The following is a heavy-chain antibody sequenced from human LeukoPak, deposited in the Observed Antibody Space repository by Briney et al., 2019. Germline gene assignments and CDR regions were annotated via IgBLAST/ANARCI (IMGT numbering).Heavy chain of an antibody. D-gene: IGHD3-10*01. CDR3: AKDYMLRGPIFFDY. Sequence: PGGSLRLSCAASGFTFGSYAMSWVRLAPGEGLEWVSGISESGGTTYYADSVKGRFTASRDNSKNTLYLQMNSLRAEDTAIYYCAKDYMLRGPIFFDYWGQGTLVTVSS. CDR1: GFTFGSYA. CDR2: ISESGGTT. V-gene: IGHV3-23*01. J-gene: IGHJ4*02.